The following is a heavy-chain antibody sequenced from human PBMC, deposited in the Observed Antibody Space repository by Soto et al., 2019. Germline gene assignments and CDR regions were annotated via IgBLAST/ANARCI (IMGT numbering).Heavy chain of an antibody. J-gene: IGHJ5*02. V-gene: IGHV4-34*01. Sequence: ETLSRTCAVHGGSFSGYYWNWIRQPPGKGLEWIGEIDHSGYTNYNPSLKSRVTISVDTSKNQFSLRLTSVTAADTAVYYCARVRDWFDPWGQGTLVTVYS. CDR3: ARVRDWFDP. D-gene: IGHD3-3*01. CDR2: IDHSGYT. CDR1: GGSFSGYY.